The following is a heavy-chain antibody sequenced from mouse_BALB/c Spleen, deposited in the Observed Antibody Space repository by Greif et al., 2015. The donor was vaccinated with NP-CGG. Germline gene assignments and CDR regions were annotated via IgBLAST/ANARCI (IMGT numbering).Heavy chain of an antibody. CDR3: ARSGYRYDDYAMDY. Sequence: QVQLQQPGAELVRPGSSVKISCKASGYAFSSYWMNWVKQRPGQGLEWIGQIYPGDGDTNYNGKFKGKATLTADKSSSTAYMQLSSLTSEDSAVYFCARSGYRYDDYAMDYWGQGTSVTVSS. CDR2: IYPGDGDT. J-gene: IGHJ4*01. CDR1: GYAFSSYW. D-gene: IGHD2-14*01. V-gene: IGHV1-80*01.